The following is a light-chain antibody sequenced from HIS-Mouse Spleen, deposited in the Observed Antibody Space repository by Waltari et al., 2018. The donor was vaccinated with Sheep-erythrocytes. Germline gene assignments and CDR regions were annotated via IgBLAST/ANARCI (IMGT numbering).Light chain of an antibody. CDR3: AAWDDSLNGYV. J-gene: IGLJ1*01. CDR1: SSNIGSNT. V-gene: IGLV1-44*01. Sequence: QSVLTQPPSASGTPGQRVTIPCSGSSSNIGSNTVNWYQQLPGTAPKLLIYSNTPRPSGVPGRFSGSTSGTSASLAISGLQSEDEADYYCAAWDDSLNGYVFGTGTKVTVL. CDR2: SNT.